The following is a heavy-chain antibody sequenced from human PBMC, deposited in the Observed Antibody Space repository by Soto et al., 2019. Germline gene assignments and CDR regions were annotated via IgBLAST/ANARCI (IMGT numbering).Heavy chain of an antibody. CDR1: GGSISRSSYY. CDR2: IYHSGST. V-gene: IGHV4-39*07. D-gene: IGHD7-27*01. CDR3: ARVPGP. Sequence: PSETLSLTCTVSGGSISRSSYYWGWIRQPPGKGLEWIGYIYHSGSTYYNPSLKSRVTISVDRSKSQFSLKLSSVTAADTAVYYCARVPGPWGQGTLVTVSS. J-gene: IGHJ5*02.